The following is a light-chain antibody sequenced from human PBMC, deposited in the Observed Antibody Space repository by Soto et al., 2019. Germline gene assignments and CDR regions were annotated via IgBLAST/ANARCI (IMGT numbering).Light chain of an antibody. J-gene: IGLJ2*01. CDR1: SSDVGTYHY. V-gene: IGLV2-14*01. CDR3: SSFTTSTTLV. Sequence: QSALTQPASVSGSPGQSITISRTGTSSDVGTYHYVSWYQQYTGKVPKLIIYEVSNRPSGVSNRFSGSKSGNTASLTISGLQADDEADYYCSSFTTSTTLVFGGGTKLTVL. CDR2: EVS.